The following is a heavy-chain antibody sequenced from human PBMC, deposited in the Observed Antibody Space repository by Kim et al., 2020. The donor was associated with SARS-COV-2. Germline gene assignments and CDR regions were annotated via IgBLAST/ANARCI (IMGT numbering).Heavy chain of an antibody. CDR1: GFPFSTYA. J-gene: IGHJ4*02. CDR2: ITGSGSGT. CDR3: AKGRGRIVDPFDY. Sequence: GGSLRLSCAVSGFPFSTYAMSWVRQAPGKGLEWVASITGSGSGTYSADSVKGRFTMSRDNSKNMVYLQMSSLKATDTAVYYCAKGRGRIVDPFDYWGQGT. D-gene: IGHD1-26*01. V-gene: IGHV3-23*01.